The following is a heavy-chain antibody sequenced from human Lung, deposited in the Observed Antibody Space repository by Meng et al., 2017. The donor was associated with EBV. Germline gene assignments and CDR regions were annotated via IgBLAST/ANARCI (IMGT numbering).Heavy chain of an antibody. CDR1: GGSFSGYY. CDR3: ARGKLSGYRYFDY. J-gene: IGHJ4*02. Sequence: VRLQQWGAGLLKPSETLSLTCAGYGGSFSGYYWSWIRQPPGKGLEWIGEINHSGSTNYNPSLKSRVTISVDTSKNQFSLKLSSVTAADTAVYYCARGKLSGYRYFDYWGQGTLVTVSS. D-gene: IGHD3-3*01. CDR2: INHSGST. V-gene: IGHV4-34*01.